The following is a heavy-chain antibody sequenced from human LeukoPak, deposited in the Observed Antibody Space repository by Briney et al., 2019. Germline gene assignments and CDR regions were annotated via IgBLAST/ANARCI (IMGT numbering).Heavy chain of an antibody. V-gene: IGHV3-66*01. J-gene: IGHJ2*01. CDR3: ARDPHNSGSGRYFDL. D-gene: IGHD3-10*01. CDR1: GFTVRTNY. CDR2: VYSGGTI. Sequence: GGSLRLSCVASGFTVRTNYMSWVRQTPGKGLEWVSVVYSGGTISYADSVKGRFTISRDNSKNTLYLQMNSLRAEDTAVYYCARDPHNSGSGRYFDLWGRGTLVTVSS.